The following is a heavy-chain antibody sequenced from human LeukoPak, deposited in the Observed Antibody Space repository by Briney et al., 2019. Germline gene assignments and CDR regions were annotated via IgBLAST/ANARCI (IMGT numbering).Heavy chain of an antibody. Sequence: SETLSLTCAVYGGSFSGYYWSWIRQPPGKGLEWIGYIYYSGSTNYNPSLKSRVTISVDTSKNQFSLKLSSVTAADTAVYYCARTRHHDYGDYEYDYWGQGTLVTVSS. CDR3: ARTRHHDYGDYEYDY. CDR1: GGSFSGYY. V-gene: IGHV4-59*01. CDR2: IYYSGST. J-gene: IGHJ4*02. D-gene: IGHD4-17*01.